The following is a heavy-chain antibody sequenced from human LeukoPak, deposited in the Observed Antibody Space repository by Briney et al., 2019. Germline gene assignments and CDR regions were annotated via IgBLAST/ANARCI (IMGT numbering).Heavy chain of an antibody. Sequence: SQTLSLTCAISGDSVSINSAAWNWIRQSPSRGLEWLGRTYYRSEWHNDYAVSVKSRIIISPDTSKNQFSLQLKSVTPEDTAVYYCARDLAGFGGYSYGTVDYWGQGTLVTVSS. CDR2: TYYRSEWHN. V-gene: IGHV6-1*01. D-gene: IGHD5-18*01. CDR1: GDSVSINSAA. J-gene: IGHJ4*02. CDR3: ARDLAGFGGYSYGTVDY.